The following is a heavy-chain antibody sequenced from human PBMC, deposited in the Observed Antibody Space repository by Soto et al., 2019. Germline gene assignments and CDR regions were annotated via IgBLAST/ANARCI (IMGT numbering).Heavy chain of an antibody. J-gene: IGHJ6*02. V-gene: IGHV3-48*03. CDR1: GFTFSSYE. CDR2: ISSSGSTI. D-gene: IGHD3-3*01. Sequence: GGSLRLSCAASGFTFSSYEMNWVRQAPGKGLEWVSYISSSGSTIYYADSVKGRFTISRDNAKNSLYLQMNSLRAEDTAVYYCARGGVSIPGYYYGMDVWGRGTTVTVSS. CDR3: ARGGVSIPGYYYGMDV.